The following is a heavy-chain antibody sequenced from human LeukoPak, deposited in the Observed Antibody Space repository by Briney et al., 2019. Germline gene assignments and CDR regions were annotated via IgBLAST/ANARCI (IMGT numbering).Heavy chain of an antibody. V-gene: IGHV3-30*18. CDR2: ISSDGSNK. CDR3: AKQIVVITQAWFDP. J-gene: IGHJ5*02. D-gene: IGHD3-22*01. Sequence: PGGSLRLSCAASGFIFSSYAMHWVRQAPGKGLEWVAVISSDGSNKYYVDSVKGRFTISRDNSKKTLYLQMNSLRAEDTAVYYCAKQIVVITQAWFDPWGQGTLVTVSS. CDR1: GFIFSSYA.